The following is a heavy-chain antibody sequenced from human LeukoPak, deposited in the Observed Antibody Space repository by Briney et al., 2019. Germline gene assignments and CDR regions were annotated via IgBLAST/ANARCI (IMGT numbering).Heavy chain of an antibody. CDR1: GYTFTSYG. V-gene: IGHV1-18*01. D-gene: IGHD6-19*01. CDR3: ARDAPSVAVAGGPDY. Sequence: GASVKVSCKASGYTFTSYGISWVRQAPGQGLEWMGWISVYNGNIHHAQKLQGRLTMTTDTFTSTAYMELRSLTSDDTAIYYCARDAPSVAVAGGPDYWGQGTLVSVSS. J-gene: IGHJ4*02. CDR2: ISVYNGNI.